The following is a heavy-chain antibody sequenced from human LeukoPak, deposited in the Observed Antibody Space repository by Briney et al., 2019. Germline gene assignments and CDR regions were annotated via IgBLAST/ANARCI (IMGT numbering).Heavy chain of an antibody. CDR3: ARDSSGWYVY. V-gene: IGHV1-2*02. CDR1: GYTFTRYY. D-gene: IGHD6-19*01. J-gene: IGHJ4*02. Sequence: GASVKVSCKASGYTFTRYYMHWVRQAPGQGREGGGWINPNSGGTNYAQKFQGRVTMTRDTSISTAYMELSRLRSDDTAVYYCARDSSGWYVYWGQGTLVTVSS. CDR2: INPNSGGT.